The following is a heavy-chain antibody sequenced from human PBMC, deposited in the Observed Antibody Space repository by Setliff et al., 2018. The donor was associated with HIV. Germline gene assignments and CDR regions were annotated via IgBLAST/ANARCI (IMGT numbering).Heavy chain of an antibody. D-gene: IGHD4-4*01. J-gene: IGHJ3*02. CDR1: GGSTSSSSYY. V-gene: IGHV4-39*07. CDR3: ATSLITVPPDAFDI. CDR2: IYHNGNT. Sequence: TLSLTCTVAGGSTSSSSYYWGWIRQPPGMGLEWIASIYHNGNTYYNPSLKSRVTMSVDTSKNQFSLKLSSVTVADTAVYYCATSLITVPPDAFDIWGQGTLVTVSS.